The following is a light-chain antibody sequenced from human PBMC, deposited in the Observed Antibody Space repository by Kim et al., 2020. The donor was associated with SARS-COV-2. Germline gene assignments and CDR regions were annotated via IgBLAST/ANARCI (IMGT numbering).Light chain of an antibody. CDR1: QSVTSSK. Sequence: PGERATLSCRASQSVTSSKLAWYQQRVGQSPRLLIYGASNRATGFPDRFSGSGSGTDFTLTISRLEPEDFAVYFCQQYARFPITFGQGTRLE. J-gene: IGKJ5*01. V-gene: IGKV3-20*01. CDR2: GAS. CDR3: QQYARFPIT.